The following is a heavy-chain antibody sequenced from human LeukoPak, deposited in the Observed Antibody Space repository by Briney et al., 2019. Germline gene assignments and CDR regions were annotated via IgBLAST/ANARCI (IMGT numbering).Heavy chain of an antibody. CDR1: GFSFSNFW. D-gene: IGHD1-1*01. Sequence: GSLRLSCAVSGFSFSNFWMSWVRQASGRGLEWVANIHPEGNEKYHVESVKGRFTISRDNTKNLLFLQMNGLRVEDTAVYYCARGDDSSGDHWRQGTLVTVSS. CDR3: ARGDDSSGDH. V-gene: IGHV3-7*04. J-gene: IGHJ4*02. CDR2: IHPEGNEK.